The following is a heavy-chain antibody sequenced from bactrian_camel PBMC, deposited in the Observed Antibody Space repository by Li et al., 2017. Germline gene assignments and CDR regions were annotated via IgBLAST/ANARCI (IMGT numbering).Heavy chain of an antibody. CDR2: IDSDART. V-gene: IGHV3S53*01. Sequence: HVQLVESGGGSVQAGGSLRLSCAFDAYTPANVRMAWFRQAPGKEREAVAAIDSDARTRYADSVKGRFTISKDNANYTMYLRMNSLKPEDTAMYYCVADPRPPGGAGRTGCDFDSGVWGQGTQVTVS. J-gene: IGHJ4*01. D-gene: IGHD1*01. CDR1: AYTPANVR. CDR3: VADPRPPGGAGRTGCDFDSGV.